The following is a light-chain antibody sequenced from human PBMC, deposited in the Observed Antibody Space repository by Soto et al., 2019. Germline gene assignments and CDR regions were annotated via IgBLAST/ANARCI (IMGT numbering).Light chain of an antibody. CDR3: QQYYSTPT. CDR1: QTVLYSSNNKNY. CDR2: WAS. J-gene: IGKJ4*01. Sequence: DIVMTQFPDSLAVSLGERATINCKSSQTVLYSSNNKNYLAWYQQKPGQPPKLLIYWASTRESGVPDRFSGSGSGTDFTLTISSLQAEDVAVYYCQQYYSTPTFGGGTKVDNK. V-gene: IGKV4-1*01.